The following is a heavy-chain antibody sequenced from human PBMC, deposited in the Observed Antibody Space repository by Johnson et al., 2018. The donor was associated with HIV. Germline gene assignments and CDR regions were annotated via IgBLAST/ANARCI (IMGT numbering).Heavy chain of an antibody. J-gene: IGHJ3*02. V-gene: IGHV3-66*01. D-gene: IGHD2-8*02. CDR1: GFTVSSNY. CDR3: ARSGDSIGSFWWCMSNPNDAFDI. Sequence: VQLVESGGGLVQPGGSLRLSCAASGFTVSSNYMSWVRQAPGKGLEWVSVIYSGGSTYYADSVKGRFTISRDNYKNTLYLQMNSLRAEDTAVYYCARSGDSIGSFWWCMSNPNDAFDIWGQGTMVTVSS. CDR2: IYSGGST.